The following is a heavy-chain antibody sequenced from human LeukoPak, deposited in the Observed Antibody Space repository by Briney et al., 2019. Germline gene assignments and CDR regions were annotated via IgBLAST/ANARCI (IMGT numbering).Heavy chain of an antibody. CDR1: EFSVGSNY. CDR3: AKDWGGYCRGGSCYALGN. Sequence: PGGSLRLSCAASEFSVGSNYMTWVRQAPGKGLEWVSLIYSGGSTYYADSVKGRFTISRDNSKNILFLQMNSLRDEDTAVYFCAKDWGGYCRGGSCYALGNWGQGTLVTVSS. V-gene: IGHV3-66*01. D-gene: IGHD2-15*01. J-gene: IGHJ1*01. CDR2: IYSGGST.